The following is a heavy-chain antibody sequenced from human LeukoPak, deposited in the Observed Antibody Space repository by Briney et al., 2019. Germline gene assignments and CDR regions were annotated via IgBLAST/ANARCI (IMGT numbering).Heavy chain of an antibody. CDR1: GGSISSYY. Sequence: PSETLSLTCTVSGGSISSYYWSWIRQPPGKGLEWIGSIYYSGTTYHNPSLKSRVTISLDTSKNQFSLRLTSVTAADTAVYYCARVGQWFGDYFDSWGQGALVTVSS. CDR3: ARVGQWFGDYFDS. J-gene: IGHJ4*02. D-gene: IGHD3-10*01. CDR2: IYYSGTT. V-gene: IGHV4-39*07.